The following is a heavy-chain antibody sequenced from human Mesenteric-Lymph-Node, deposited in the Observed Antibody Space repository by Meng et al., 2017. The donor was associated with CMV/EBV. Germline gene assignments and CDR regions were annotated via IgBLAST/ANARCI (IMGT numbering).Heavy chain of an antibody. CDR2: IIPIFGTA. CDR1: GGTFSSYA. J-gene: IGHJ4*02. CDR3: ARAVRGYDFWSGYYEGYFDY. V-gene: IGHV1-69*05. Sequence: SVKVSCKASGGTFSSYAISWVRQAPGQGLEWMGGIIPIFGTANYAQKFQGRVTITTDESTSTAYMELSSLRSEDTAVYYCARAVRGYDFWSGYYEGYFDYWGQGTLVTVSS. D-gene: IGHD3-3*01.